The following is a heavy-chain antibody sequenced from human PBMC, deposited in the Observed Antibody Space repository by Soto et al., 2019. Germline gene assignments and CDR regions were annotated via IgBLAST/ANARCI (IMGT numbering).Heavy chain of an antibody. Sequence: QVQLQQWGAGLLKPSETLSLTCAVYGGSFSGYYWTWIRQPPGTGLEWIGEINHSGSTNYNPSLKSRGTSSVDTSKNQFSLKLTSVTAADTAVYYCARDKITGLFDYWGQGTLVTVSS. CDR3: ARDKITGLFDY. CDR2: INHSGST. J-gene: IGHJ4*02. CDR1: GGSFSGYY. D-gene: IGHD2-8*02. V-gene: IGHV4-34*01.